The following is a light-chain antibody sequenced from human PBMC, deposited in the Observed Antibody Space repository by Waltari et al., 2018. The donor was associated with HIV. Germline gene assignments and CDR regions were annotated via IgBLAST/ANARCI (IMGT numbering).Light chain of an antibody. CDR3: QQYNNWPYS. V-gene: IGKV3-15*01. Sequence: DIVMTQSPAVLPVSPGERATLSCRASETISRNLAWYQQKPGQAPRLLIYDASTRATGTPARFSGGGSGTDFTLTVSSLQSGDFAVYYCQQYNNWPYSFGQGTKLEIK. CDR2: DAS. J-gene: IGKJ2*03. CDR1: ETISRN.